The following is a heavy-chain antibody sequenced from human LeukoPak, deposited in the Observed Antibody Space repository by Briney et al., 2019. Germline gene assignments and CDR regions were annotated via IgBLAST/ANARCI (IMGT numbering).Heavy chain of an antibody. CDR3: SRGPIELWVHNGMDV. J-gene: IGHJ6*02. Sequence: GRSLRLSCKGSGFSLGDHAMSWVRQAPGEGLEGVGFIRSNAYRGATEYAASVKGRFTISRDDSNNIAYLQMNSLKTEDTAVYYCSRGPIELWVHNGMDVWGQGTTVTVSS. CDR2: IRSNAYRGAT. V-gene: IGHV3-49*04. D-gene: IGHD5-18*01. CDR1: GFSLGDHA.